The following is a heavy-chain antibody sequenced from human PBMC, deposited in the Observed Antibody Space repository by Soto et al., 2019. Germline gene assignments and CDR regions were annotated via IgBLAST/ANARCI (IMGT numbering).Heavy chain of an antibody. J-gene: IGHJ4*02. V-gene: IGHV3-7*01. Sequence: GGSLRLSCAASGFTFSSYWMSWVRQAPGKGLEWVANIKQDGSEKYYVDSVKGRFTISRDNAKNSLYLQMNSLRAEDTAVYYCARDSKYYGSGSPGDYWGQGTLVTVSS. D-gene: IGHD3-10*01. CDR3: ARDSKYYGSGSPGDY. CDR2: IKQDGSEK. CDR1: GFTFSSYW.